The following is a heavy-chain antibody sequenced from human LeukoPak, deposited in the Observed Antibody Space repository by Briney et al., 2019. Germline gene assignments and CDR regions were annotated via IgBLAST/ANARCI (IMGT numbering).Heavy chain of an antibody. Sequence: GGSLRPSCAASGFTFSDYSMNWVRPAPGKGLEWVAYISSSRSTIYYADSVKGRFTISRDNAKNSLYLQMNSLRAEDTAVYYCAERFDYWGQGTLVTVSS. CDR1: GFTFSDYS. CDR2: ISSSRSTI. CDR3: AERFDY. D-gene: IGHD6-25*01. V-gene: IGHV3-48*01. J-gene: IGHJ4*02.